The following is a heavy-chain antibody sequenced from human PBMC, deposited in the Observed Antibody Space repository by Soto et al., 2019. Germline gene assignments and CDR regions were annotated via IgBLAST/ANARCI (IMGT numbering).Heavy chain of an antibody. CDR2: FIPIFGTA. CDR1: RGSFSASG. J-gene: IGHJ4*02. D-gene: IGHD5-18*01. V-gene: IGHV1-69*01. CDR3: ARSGYSYGPNID. Sequence: QVQLVQSGAEVQKPGSSVKVSCRAARGSFSASGFSWVRQAPGQGLEWVGGFIPIFGTANYAPKFQDRVTMTADESTSTVSMELSSLKSEDTAMYYCARSGYSYGPNIDWGQGTLVTVSS.